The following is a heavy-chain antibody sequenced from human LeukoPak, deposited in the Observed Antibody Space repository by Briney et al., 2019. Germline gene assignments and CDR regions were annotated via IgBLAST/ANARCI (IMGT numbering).Heavy chain of an antibody. CDR1: GFIFSTYW. J-gene: IGHJ4*02. D-gene: IGHD1/OR15-1a*01. Sequence: PGGSLRLSCSASGFIFSTYWMNWVRQAPGKGLEWVANTKEDGSEKDYADSVKGRFTISRDNAKNSVFLQMNSLRDEDTAVYYCARGLNTSPGVDYWGQGTLVTVSS. V-gene: IGHV3-7*01. CDR3: ARGLNTSPGVDY. CDR2: TKEDGSEK.